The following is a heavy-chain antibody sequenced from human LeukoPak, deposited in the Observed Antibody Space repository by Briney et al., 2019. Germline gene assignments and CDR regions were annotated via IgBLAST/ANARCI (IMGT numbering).Heavy chain of an antibody. CDR3: ARESRDWNYVDY. CDR2: INADNGNT. CDR1: GYTFTSYA. J-gene: IGHJ4*02. Sequence: ASVKVSCKASGYTFTSYAMHWVRQAPGQRLEWMGWINADNGNTRYSQEFQGRVTITRDTSASTAYMELSSLRSEDMAVYYCARESRDWNYVDYWGQGTLVTVSS. D-gene: IGHD3/OR15-3a*01. V-gene: IGHV1-3*03.